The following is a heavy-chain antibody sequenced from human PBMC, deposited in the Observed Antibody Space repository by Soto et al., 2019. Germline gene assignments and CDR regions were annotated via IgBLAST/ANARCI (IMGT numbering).Heavy chain of an antibody. V-gene: IGHV4-31*03. Sequence: QVQLQESGPGLVKPSQTLSLTCTVSGGSISSGGYYWSWIRQHPGKGLEWIGYIYYSGSTYYNPSLTIRVTISVDTSKNPFSLKLSSLTAADTAVYYCARVGGINWFDPWGQGTLVTVSS. CDR2: IYYSGST. D-gene: IGHD3-16*01. CDR3: ARVGGINWFDP. CDR1: GGSISSGGYY. J-gene: IGHJ5*02.